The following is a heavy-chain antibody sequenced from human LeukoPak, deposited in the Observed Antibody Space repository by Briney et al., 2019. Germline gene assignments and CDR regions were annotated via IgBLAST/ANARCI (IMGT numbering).Heavy chain of an antibody. D-gene: IGHD4-17*01. CDR1: GGSFSGYY. CDR3: ARSENDYGDYYYYGMDV. V-gene: IGHV4-34*01. CDR2: INHSGST. J-gene: IGHJ6*02. Sequence: SETLSLTCAVYGGSFSGYYWSWVRQPPGKGLEWVGEINHSGSTNYNPSIKSRVIISVNTSKNQFSLKLSSVTAADPAVYYCARSENDYGDYYYYGMDVWGQGPTVTVPS.